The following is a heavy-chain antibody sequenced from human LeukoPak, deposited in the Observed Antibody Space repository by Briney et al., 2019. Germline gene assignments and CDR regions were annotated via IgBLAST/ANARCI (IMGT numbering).Heavy chain of an antibody. V-gene: IGHV3-9*01. D-gene: IGHD3-3*01. CDR2: ISWNSGST. J-gene: IGHJ5*02. CDR3: AKGLFGVVIRGNWFDP. Sequence: GTSLRLSCAASGFSFDDYVMHWVRQAPGKGLEWVSGISWNSGSTGYADSVKGRFTISRDNAKNSLYLQMNSLRAEDTALYYCAKGLFGVVIRGNWFDPWGQGTLVTVSS. CDR1: GFSFDDYV.